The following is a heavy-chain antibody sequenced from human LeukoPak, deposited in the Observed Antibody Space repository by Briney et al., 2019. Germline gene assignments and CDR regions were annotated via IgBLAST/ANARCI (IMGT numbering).Heavy chain of an antibody. CDR1: GFSFSNYA. J-gene: IGHJ4*02. D-gene: IGHD3-10*01. V-gene: IGHV3-30*04. Sequence: GGSLRLSCPASGFSFSNYAFHWVRQAPGKGLEWVAVISFDGSDKYYADSVKGRFSISRDNSKNTLYLQMNSLRAEDTAVYYCARAEYYYGSGFSYWGQGTLVTVSS. CDR2: ISFDGSDK. CDR3: ARAEYYYGSGFSY.